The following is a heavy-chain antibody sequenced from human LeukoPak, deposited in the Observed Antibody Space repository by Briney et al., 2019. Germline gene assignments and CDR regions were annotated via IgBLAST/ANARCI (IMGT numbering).Heavy chain of an antibody. CDR2: IYFTGST. CDR1: GDSISSYY. V-gene: IGHV4-59*01. D-gene: IGHD3-10*01. CDR3: ARPEYGSGSSYAFDI. J-gene: IGHJ3*02. Sequence: SETLSLTCTVSGDSISSYYWSWIRQPPGKGLEWIGYIYFTGSTNYNPSLKSRVTISVDTSKNQFSLKLSSVTAADTAVYYCARPEYGSGSSYAFDIWGQGTMVTVSS.